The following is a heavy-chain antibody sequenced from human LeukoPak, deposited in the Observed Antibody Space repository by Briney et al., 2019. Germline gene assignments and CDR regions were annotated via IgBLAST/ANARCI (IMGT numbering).Heavy chain of an antibody. Sequence: PSETLSLTCTVSGYSISSGYYWGWIRQPPGKGLEWIGGIYHSGSTYYNPSLKSRVAISVDTSKNQFSLKLSSVTAADTAVYYCARLAVAAAQDYWGQGTLVTVSS. V-gene: IGHV4-38-2*02. CDR2: IYHSGST. CDR1: GYSISSGYY. CDR3: ARLAVAAAQDY. J-gene: IGHJ4*02. D-gene: IGHD6-13*01.